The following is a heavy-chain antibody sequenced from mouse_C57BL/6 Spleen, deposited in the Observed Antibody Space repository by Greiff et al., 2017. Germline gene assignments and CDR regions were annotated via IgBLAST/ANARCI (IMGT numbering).Heavy chain of an antibody. J-gene: IGHJ2*01. Sequence: EVKLEEPGAELVRPGASVKLSCTASGFNINGYYMHWVKQRPEQGLEWIGRIDPEDGDTEYAPKFQGKATMTADTSSNTAYLQLSSLTSEDTAVYYCTFYSNYDCDCWGQGTTLTVSS. V-gene: IGHV14-1*01. CDR1: GFNINGYY. D-gene: IGHD2-5*01. CDR3: TFYSNYDCDC. CDR2: IDPEDGDT.